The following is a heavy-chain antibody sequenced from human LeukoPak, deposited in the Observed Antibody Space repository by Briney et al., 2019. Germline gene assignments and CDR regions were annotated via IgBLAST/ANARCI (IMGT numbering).Heavy chain of an antibody. CDR2: ISGSGGST. Sequence: GGSLRLSCAASGFTFSSYAMSWVRQAPGKGLEWVSAISGSGGSTYYADSVKGRFTISRDNSKNTLYLQMNSLRAEDTAVYYCARIISVRYCSSTSCYTGGYFDYWGQGTLVTVSS. CDR3: ARIISVRYCSSTSCYTGGYFDY. D-gene: IGHD2-2*02. J-gene: IGHJ4*02. V-gene: IGHV3-23*01. CDR1: GFTFSSYA.